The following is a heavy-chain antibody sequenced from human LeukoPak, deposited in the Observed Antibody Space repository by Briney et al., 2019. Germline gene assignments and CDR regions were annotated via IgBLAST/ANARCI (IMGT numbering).Heavy chain of an antibody. Sequence: GGSLRLSCAASGFTFDDYAMHWVRQAPGKGLEWVSLISWDGGSTYYADSVKGRFTISRDNSKNSPYLQMNSLRAEDTALYYCAKGAVEQWLVLYFDYWGQGTLVTVSS. J-gene: IGHJ4*02. CDR1: GFTFDDYA. CDR2: ISWDGGST. CDR3: AKGAVEQWLVLYFDY. V-gene: IGHV3-43D*04. D-gene: IGHD6-19*01.